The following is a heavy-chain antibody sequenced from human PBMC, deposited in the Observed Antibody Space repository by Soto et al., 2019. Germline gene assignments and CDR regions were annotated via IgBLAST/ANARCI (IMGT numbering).Heavy chain of an antibody. D-gene: IGHD6-19*01. Sequence: ASVKVSCKASGYTFTSYGISWVRQAPGQGLEWMGWISAYNGNTNYAQKLQGRVTMTTDTSTSTAYMELRSLRSDDTAVYYCARTYSSGWYRPDFDEWGQGTLVTVSS. CDR2: ISAYNGNT. CDR1: GYTFTSYG. CDR3: ARTYSSGWYRPDFDE. V-gene: IGHV1-18*01. J-gene: IGHJ4*02.